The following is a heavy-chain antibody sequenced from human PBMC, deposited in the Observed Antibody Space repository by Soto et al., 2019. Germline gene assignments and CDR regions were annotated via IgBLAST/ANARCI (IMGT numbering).Heavy chain of an antibody. D-gene: IGHD1-26*01. V-gene: IGHV3-30-3*01. CDR3: ARGPGELLSLDY. CDR2: ISYDGSNK. J-gene: IGHJ4*02. Sequence: GALRLSCAASGFTFSSYAMHWVRQAPGKGLEWVAVISYDGSNKYYADSVKGRFTISRDNSKNTLYLQMNSLRAEDTAVYYCARGPGELLSLDYWGQGTLVTVSS. CDR1: GFTFSSYA.